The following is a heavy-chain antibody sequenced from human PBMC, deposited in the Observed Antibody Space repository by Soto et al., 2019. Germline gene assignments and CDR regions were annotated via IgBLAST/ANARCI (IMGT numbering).Heavy chain of an antibody. CDR3: AKGFAGWPFDY. V-gene: IGHV3-23*01. J-gene: IGHJ4*02. D-gene: IGHD2-15*01. CDR2: ISSSGGST. CDR1: GFTFSSYA. Sequence: PAGSLRLSCAASGFTFSSYAMSWVRQAPGKGLEWVSGISSSGGSTYYADSVKGRFTISRDISKNTLYLQMNSLRAEDTAVYYCAKGFAGWPFDYWGQGSLVTVSS.